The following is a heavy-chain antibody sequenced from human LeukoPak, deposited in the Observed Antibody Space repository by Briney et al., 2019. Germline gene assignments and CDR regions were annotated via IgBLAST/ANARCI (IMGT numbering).Heavy chain of an antibody. V-gene: IGHV4-34*01. J-gene: IGHJ4*02. Sequence: PSETLSLTCAVYGGSFSGYYWSLIRQPPGKGLEWIGEINHSGSTNYNPSLKSRVTISVDTSKNQFSLKLSSVTAADTAVYYCARLAYCGGDCYLDYWGQGTLVTVSS. D-gene: IGHD2-21*02. CDR1: GGSFSGYY. CDR3: ARLAYCGGDCYLDY. CDR2: INHSGST.